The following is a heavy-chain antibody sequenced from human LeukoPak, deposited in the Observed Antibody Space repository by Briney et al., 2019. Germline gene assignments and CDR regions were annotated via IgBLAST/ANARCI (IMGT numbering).Heavy chain of an antibody. CDR1: GYTFTSYG. CDR3: ASGYSGYDSASFDY. V-gene: IGHV1-18*01. J-gene: IGHJ4*02. D-gene: IGHD5-12*01. CDR2: ISAYNGNT. Sequence: ASVKVSCKASGYTFTSYGISWVRQAPGQGLEWMGWISAYNGNTNYAQKLQGRVTMTTDTSTSTAYMELRSLRSDDTAVYYCASGYSGYDSASFDYWGQGTLVTVSS.